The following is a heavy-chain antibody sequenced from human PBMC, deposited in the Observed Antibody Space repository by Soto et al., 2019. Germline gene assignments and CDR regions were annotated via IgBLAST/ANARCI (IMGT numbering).Heavy chain of an antibody. D-gene: IGHD4-17*01. V-gene: IGHV4-39*01. CDR1: GGSISSSSYY. Sequence: QLQLQESGPGLVKPSETLSLTCTVSGGSISSSSYYWGWIRQPPGKGLEWIGSIYYSGSTYYNPSLKSRVTISVDTSKNQFSLKLSSVTAADTAVYYCARPRQYYGDAYYFDYWGQGTLVTVSS. CDR3: ARPRQYYGDAYYFDY. CDR2: IYYSGST. J-gene: IGHJ4*02.